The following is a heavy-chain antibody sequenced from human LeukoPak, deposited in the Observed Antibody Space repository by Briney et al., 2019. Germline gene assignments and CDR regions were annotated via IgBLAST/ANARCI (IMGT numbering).Heavy chain of an antibody. J-gene: IGHJ4*02. Sequence: PSETLSLTCTVSGGSVSSGDYYWSCIRQPPGKGLEWIGYIYYSGSTDYNPSLKSRVTISVDTSKNQFSLKLRSVTAADTAVYYCARGSGYFDYWGPGTLATVSS. D-gene: IGHD3-22*01. V-gene: IGHV4-30-4*01. CDR3: ARGSGYFDY. CDR2: IYYSGST. CDR1: GGSVSSGDYY.